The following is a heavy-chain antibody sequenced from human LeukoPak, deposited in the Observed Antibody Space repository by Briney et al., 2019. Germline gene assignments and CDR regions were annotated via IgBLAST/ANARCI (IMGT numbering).Heavy chain of an antibody. J-gene: IGHJ4*02. D-gene: IGHD6-19*01. V-gene: IGHV3-30*18. CDR3: AKEGIAGEQWLVHFDY. CDR1: GFTFSSYG. CDR2: ISYDGSNK. Sequence: PGRSLRLSCAASGFTFSSYGMHWVRQAPGKGLEWVAVISYDGSNKYYADSVKGRFTISRDNSKNTLYLQMNSLRAEDTAVYYCAKEGIAGEQWLVHFDYWGQGTLVTVSS.